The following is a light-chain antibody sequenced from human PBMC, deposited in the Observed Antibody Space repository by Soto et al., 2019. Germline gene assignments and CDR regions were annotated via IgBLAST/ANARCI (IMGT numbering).Light chain of an antibody. CDR3: QQFNRHPVT. CDR1: QDIKNY. Sequence: DMQLTQSPSFLSASVGDRVTFTCRASQDIKNYLAWYQQKPGKAPKLLIYAASTLQSGVPVRFSGSRSGTEFTLTVSSLQPEDFATYYCQQFNRHPVTFGQGTRLESK. J-gene: IGKJ5*01. V-gene: IGKV1-9*01. CDR2: AAS.